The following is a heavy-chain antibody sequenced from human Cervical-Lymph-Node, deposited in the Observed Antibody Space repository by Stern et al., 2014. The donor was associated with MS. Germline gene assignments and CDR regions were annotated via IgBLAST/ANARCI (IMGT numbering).Heavy chain of an antibody. Sequence: QVQLVQSGAEVRKPGASVKVSCKASGYTFTSYDINWVRQASGQGLEWMGWINPKSGNTGYAQKFQGRVTMTLSTSTGTAYMELRSLRSEDTAVYFCTSGLLGSSDYWGQGSLVTVSS. CDR2: INPKSGNT. CDR1: GYTFTSYD. D-gene: IGHD2-8*02. J-gene: IGHJ4*02. V-gene: IGHV1-8*01. CDR3: TSGLLGSSDY.